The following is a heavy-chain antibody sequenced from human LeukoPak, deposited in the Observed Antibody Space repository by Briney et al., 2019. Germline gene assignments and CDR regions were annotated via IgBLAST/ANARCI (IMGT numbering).Heavy chain of an antibody. CDR3: VSGRSTSIQREYFQR. J-gene: IGHJ1*01. CDR2: ISTYGGST. V-gene: IGHV3-64D*06. Sequence: GGSLRLSCSGFTLSSYSMHWVRQAPGKGLEHVSSISTYGGSTYYADSVKGRFIISRDNSKKSLYLQMSSPRPEDTAVYYCVSGRSTSIQREYFQRWGQGTLVSVSS. CDR1: GFTLSSYS. D-gene: IGHD2-2*01.